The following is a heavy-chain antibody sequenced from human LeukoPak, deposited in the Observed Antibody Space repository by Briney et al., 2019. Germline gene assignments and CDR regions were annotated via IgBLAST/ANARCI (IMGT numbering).Heavy chain of an antibody. Sequence: ASVKVSCKASGYTFTAYYIHWVRQAPGQGLEWMGWINSDSGGSNYAQKLQGRVTMTTDTSTSTAYMELRSLRFDDTAVYYCARRQGTTLSFDYWGQGTLVTVSS. CDR3: ARRQGTTLSFDY. CDR2: INSDSGGS. CDR1: GYTFTAYY. J-gene: IGHJ4*02. V-gene: IGHV1-2*02. D-gene: IGHD1-1*01.